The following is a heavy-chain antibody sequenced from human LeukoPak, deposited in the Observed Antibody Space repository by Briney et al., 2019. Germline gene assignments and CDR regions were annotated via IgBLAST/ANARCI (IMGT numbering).Heavy chain of an antibody. D-gene: IGHD2-15*01. J-gene: IGHJ5*02. CDR3: AKDRGYSRRGVNWFDP. Sequence: GGSLRLSCAPSGFTFSSYAMSWVRQAPGKGLEWVSAISGSGGSTYYADSVKGRFTISRDNSKNTLYLQMNSLRAEDTAVYYCAKDRGYSRRGVNWFDPWGQGTLVTVSS. CDR1: GFTFSSYA. CDR2: ISGSGGST. V-gene: IGHV3-23*01.